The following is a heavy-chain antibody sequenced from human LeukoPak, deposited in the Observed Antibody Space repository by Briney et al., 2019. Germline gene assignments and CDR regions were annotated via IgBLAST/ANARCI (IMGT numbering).Heavy chain of an antibody. D-gene: IGHD4-23*01. Sequence: KPSETLSLTCTVSGYSISSGYYWGWIRQPPGKGLEWIGSIYHSGSTYYNPSLKSRVTISVDTSKNQFSLKLSSVTAADTAVYYCARGRRALNYGGNFNFDYWGQGTLVSVSS. CDR1: GYSISSGYY. V-gene: IGHV4-38-2*02. CDR2: IYHSGST. J-gene: IGHJ4*02. CDR3: ARGRRALNYGGNFNFDY.